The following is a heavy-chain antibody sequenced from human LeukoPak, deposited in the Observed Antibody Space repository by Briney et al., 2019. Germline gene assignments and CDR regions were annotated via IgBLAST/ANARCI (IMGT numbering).Heavy chain of an antibody. Sequence: GGSLRLSCAASGFTFSSYGMHWVRQAPGKGLEWVAVIWYDGSNKYYADSVKGRFTISRDNSKNTLCLQMNSLRAEDTAVYYCAKVSSSWSYYMDVWGKGTTVTVSS. J-gene: IGHJ6*03. D-gene: IGHD6-13*01. V-gene: IGHV3-33*06. CDR1: GFTFSSYG. CDR2: IWYDGSNK. CDR3: AKVSSSWSYYMDV.